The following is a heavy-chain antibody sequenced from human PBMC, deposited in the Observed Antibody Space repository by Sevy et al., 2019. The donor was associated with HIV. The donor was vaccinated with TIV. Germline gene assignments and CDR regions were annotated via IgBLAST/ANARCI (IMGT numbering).Heavy chain of an antibody. CDR3: TKDKVLLWFGESTTTEYYFDY. CDR2: ISGSRGST. J-gene: IGHJ4*02. D-gene: IGHD3-10*01. V-gene: IGHV3-23*01. CDR1: GFTFSSYA. Sequence: ERSLRLSCAASGFTFSSYAMSWVRQATGKGLQWVSAISGSRGSTYHADSVKGRFTISRDNSKNTLYLQMNSLRAEDTAVYYCTKDKVLLWFGESTTTEYYFDYWGQGTLVSVSS.